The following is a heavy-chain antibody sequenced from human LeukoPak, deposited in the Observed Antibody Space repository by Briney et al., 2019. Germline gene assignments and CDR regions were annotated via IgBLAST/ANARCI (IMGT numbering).Heavy chain of an antibody. CDR2: IRSRDHGGTT. D-gene: IGHD5-18*01. J-gene: IGHJ5*02. Sequence: KPGGSLRLSCTGSGFTFGDYYVNWLRQAPGKGPEWVGFIRSRDHGGTTEYAASVKGRFTISRDDSKSIAYLQMNRLKTEDRALLDSTRHRHSFNWFDPWGQGTPVTVSS. CDR3: TRHRHSFNWFDP. V-gene: IGHV3-49*05. CDR1: GFTFGDYY.